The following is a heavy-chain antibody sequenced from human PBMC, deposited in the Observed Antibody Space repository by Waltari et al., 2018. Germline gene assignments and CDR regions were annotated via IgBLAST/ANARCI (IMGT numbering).Heavy chain of an antibody. D-gene: IGHD3-10*01. CDR1: GFTFSRYG. J-gene: IGHJ4*02. Sequence: QVQLVESGGGVVQPGRSLRLSCAASGFTFSRYGMHWVRQAPGKGLEWVAVIWYDGSNKYYADSVKGRFTISRDNSKNTLYLQMNSLRAEDTAMYYCAKGLVTMGFDYWGQGTLVTVSS. CDR3: AKGLVTMGFDY. CDR2: IWYDGSNK. V-gene: IGHV3-33*08.